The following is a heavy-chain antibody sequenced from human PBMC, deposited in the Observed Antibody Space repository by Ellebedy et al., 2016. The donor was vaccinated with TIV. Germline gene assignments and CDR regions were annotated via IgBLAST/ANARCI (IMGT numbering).Heavy chain of an antibody. CDR1: GGSISSDS. CDR3: ARLPHGSVFGYFDY. J-gene: IGHJ4*02. V-gene: IGHV4-59*01. CDR2: MDYRGHM. D-gene: IGHD2-2*03. Sequence: MPSETLSLTCTVSGGSISSDSWGWFRQLPGEGLEWIGYMDYRGHMNHNPSPKSRVTIALDTSKNQFARKLTSVTAADTAVYYCARLPHGSVFGYFDYWGQGTLVTVSS.